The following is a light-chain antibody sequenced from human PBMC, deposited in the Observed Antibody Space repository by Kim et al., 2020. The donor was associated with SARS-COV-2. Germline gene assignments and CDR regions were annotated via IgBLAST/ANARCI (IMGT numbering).Light chain of an antibody. J-gene: IGKJ1*01. CDR2: KAS. Sequence: LSASVGDRLTITCRASQSISSWLAWYQQKPGKAPKLLIYKASSLESGVPSRFSGSGSGTEFTLTISSLQPDDFATYYCQQYNSWTFGQGTKVDIK. V-gene: IGKV1-5*03. CDR3: QQYNSWT. CDR1: QSISSW.